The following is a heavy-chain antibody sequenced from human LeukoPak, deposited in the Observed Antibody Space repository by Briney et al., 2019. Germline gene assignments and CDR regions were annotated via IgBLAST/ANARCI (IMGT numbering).Heavy chain of an antibody. Sequence: GGSLRLSCAVSGFTFSSYEMNWVRQAPGKGLEWVSYISSSGRTIYNADSVKGRFTISRDNAKNSLYLQMNSLRAEDTAVYYCASYYYDSSGYWVRAFDIWGQGTMVTVSS. CDR3: ASYYYDSSGYWVRAFDI. D-gene: IGHD3-22*01. CDR1: GFTFSSYE. V-gene: IGHV3-48*03. J-gene: IGHJ3*02. CDR2: ISSSGRTI.